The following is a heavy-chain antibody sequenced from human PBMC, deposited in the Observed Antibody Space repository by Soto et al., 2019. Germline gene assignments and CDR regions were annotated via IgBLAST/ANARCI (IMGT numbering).Heavy chain of an antibody. Sequence: ASVKVSCKASGCTFTGYYMHWVRQAPGQGLEWMGWINPNSGGTNYAQKFQGWVTMTRDTSISTAYMELSRVRSDDTAVYYCARGNCSSTSCPVDYWGQGTLVTVSS. J-gene: IGHJ4*02. CDR1: GCTFTGYY. CDR3: ARGNCSSTSCPVDY. V-gene: IGHV1-2*04. CDR2: INPNSGGT. D-gene: IGHD2-2*01.